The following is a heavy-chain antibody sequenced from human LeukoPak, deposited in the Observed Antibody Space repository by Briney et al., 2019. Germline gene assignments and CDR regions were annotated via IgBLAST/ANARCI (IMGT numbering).Heavy chain of an antibody. V-gene: IGHV4-34*01. D-gene: IGHD3-16*01. J-gene: IGHJ4*02. CDR2: INQSGRT. CDR1: GGSFSGYY. Sequence: SETLSLTCAVYGGSFSGYYWTWIRQPPGRGLEWIGEINQSGRTNYSPSLKSRVTISVDTSKNQFSLNLNSVTAADTAVYYCARAHVYVPGSQTMGYWGQGTLVTVSS. CDR3: ARAHVYVPGSQTMGY.